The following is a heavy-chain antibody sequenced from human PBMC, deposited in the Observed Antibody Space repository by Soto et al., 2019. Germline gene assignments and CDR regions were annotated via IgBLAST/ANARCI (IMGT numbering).Heavy chain of an antibody. Sequence: SGNVCYKASGYTFTSYAMHWVRQSPLQRLEWMGWINAGNGNTKYSQKFQGRVTINRDTSSSTSYMELSSLRSEDTDVYYCASLHDYGGNEYGMDVWGQGTTVTVS. D-gene: IGHD4-17*01. J-gene: IGHJ6*02. CDR3: ASLHDYGGNEYGMDV. CDR1: GYTFTSYA. V-gene: IGHV1-3*01. CDR2: INAGNGNT.